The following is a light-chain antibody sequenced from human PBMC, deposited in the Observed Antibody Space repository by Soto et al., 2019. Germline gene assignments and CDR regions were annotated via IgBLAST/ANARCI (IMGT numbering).Light chain of an antibody. CDR1: ESIYSW. CDR3: QEYNTNSRT. V-gene: IGKV1-5*03. CDR2: KTS. J-gene: IGKJ1*01. Sequence: IQMTQSPCTLSASVGDTVTITCRASESIYSWLAWYKQIPGKAPQLLIYKTSTLQGGVPSRFSGSGSGAEYTLTISSLQPDDFATYFCQEYNTNSRTFGQGNRV.